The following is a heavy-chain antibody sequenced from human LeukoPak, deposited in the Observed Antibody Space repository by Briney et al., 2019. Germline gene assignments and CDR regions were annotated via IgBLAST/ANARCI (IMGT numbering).Heavy chain of an antibody. Sequence: SETLSLTCTVSGGSISTYYWGWIRQPPGKGLEWVGHMYYRGNTFYNPSLKSRVTISVDTSKNQFSLKLRSVTAADTAVYYCARLYGNYQNYFDYWGQGTLVTVSS. J-gene: IGHJ4*02. CDR2: MYYRGNT. V-gene: IGHV4-59*12. CDR1: GGSISTYY. CDR3: ARLYGNYQNYFDY. D-gene: IGHD1-7*01.